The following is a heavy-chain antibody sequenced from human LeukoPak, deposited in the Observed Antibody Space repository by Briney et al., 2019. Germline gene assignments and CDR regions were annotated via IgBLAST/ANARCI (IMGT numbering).Heavy chain of an antibody. V-gene: IGHV3-23*01. Sequence: GSLRLSCTISGYFFPNAWLNWVRQAPGKGLEWVSVIIASGSSTYYADSVKGRFTISRDNSKNTLYLQMNSLRAEDTAVYYCAKDQAWLRFDYWGQGTLVTVSS. CDR1: GYFFPNA. J-gene: IGHJ4*02. CDR2: IIASGSST. D-gene: IGHD5-12*01. CDR3: AKDQAWLRFDY.